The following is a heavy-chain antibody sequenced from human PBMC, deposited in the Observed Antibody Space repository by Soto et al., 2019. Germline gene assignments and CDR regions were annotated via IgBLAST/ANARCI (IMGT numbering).Heavy chain of an antibody. CDR1: GFSLSTSGMC. J-gene: IGHJ5*02. V-gene: IGHV2-70*01. Sequence: SGPTLVNPTQTLTLTCTFSGFSLSTSGMCVSWIRQPPGKALEWLALIDWDDDKYYSTSLKTRLTISKDTSKNQVVLTMTNMDPVDTATYYCARIRAYSSSWYSVFGWFDPWGQGTLVTVSS. D-gene: IGHD6-13*01. CDR3: ARIRAYSSSWYSVFGWFDP. CDR2: IDWDDDK.